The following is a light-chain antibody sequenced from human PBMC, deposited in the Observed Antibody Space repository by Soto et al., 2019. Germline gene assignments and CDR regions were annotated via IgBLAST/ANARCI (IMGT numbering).Light chain of an antibody. CDR3: QQYDRTLST. CDR1: QSVLYSSNNKNY. V-gene: IGKV4-1*01. Sequence: DIVMTQSPDSLAVSLGERATINCKSSQSVLYSSNNKNYLAWYQQKPGQPPKLLIYWASTRESGVPDRFSGSGSGTDFPLTISRLQAEDVAVYSGQQYDRTLSTFGPGTKVDIK. J-gene: IGKJ3*01. CDR2: WAS.